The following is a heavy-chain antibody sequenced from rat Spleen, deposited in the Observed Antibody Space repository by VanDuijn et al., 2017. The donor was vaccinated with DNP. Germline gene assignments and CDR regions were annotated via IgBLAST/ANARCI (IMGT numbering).Heavy chain of an antibody. J-gene: IGHJ3*01. CDR3: ARDRTGTWFAY. CDR1: GFNFNDYW. V-gene: IGHV4-2*01. Sequence: EVKLVESGGGLVQPGRSLKLSCAVSGFNFNDYWMGWVRQAPGKGLQWIGEINEDGSIKNYGPPLKDRISFSRDNVQSILYLQMSELGSEDTATYYCARDRTGTWFAYWGRGTLVTVSS. CDR2: INEDGSIK. D-gene: IGHD5-1*01.